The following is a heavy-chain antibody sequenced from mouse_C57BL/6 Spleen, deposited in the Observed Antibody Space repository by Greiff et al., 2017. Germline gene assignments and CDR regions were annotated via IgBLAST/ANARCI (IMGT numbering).Heavy chain of an antibody. CDR1: GYSFTDSN. J-gene: IGHJ2*01. Sequence: LQQSGPELVKPGAPVKISCKASGYSFTDSNMNWVKQSNGKSLEWIGVINPNYGTTSYNQKFKGKATLTVDQSSSTAYMQLNSLTSEDSAVYYCARRNYYGSSGYYFDYWGQGATLTVSS. D-gene: IGHD1-1*01. V-gene: IGHV1-39*01. CDR3: ARRNYYGSSGYYFDY. CDR2: INPNYGTT.